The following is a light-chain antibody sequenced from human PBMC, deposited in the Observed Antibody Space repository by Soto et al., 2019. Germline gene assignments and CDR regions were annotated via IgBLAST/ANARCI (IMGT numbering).Light chain of an antibody. CDR3: QRAYSAPRT. V-gene: IGKV1-39*01. Sequence: DIQMTQSPSSLSAFVGDRVTINCRASQSISTYLNWYQQKPGKAPKLLIFAASSFQSGVPSRFSGSGSGTDFTLTINSLHPEDFATYYCQRAYSAPRTFGQGTNVEIK. CDR1: QSISTY. J-gene: IGKJ1*01. CDR2: AAS.